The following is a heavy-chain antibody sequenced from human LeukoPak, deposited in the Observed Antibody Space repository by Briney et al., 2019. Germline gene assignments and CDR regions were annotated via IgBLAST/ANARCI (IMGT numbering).Heavy chain of an antibody. CDR2: ISYDGSNK. Sequence: PGRSLRLSCAASGFTFSSYAMHWVRQAPGKGLEWVAVISYDGSNKYYADSVKGRFTISRDNSKNTLYLQMNSLRAEDTAVYYCASVAWIYKDGFVHPSSIDDWGQGTLVTVSS. J-gene: IGHJ4*02. D-gene: IGHD3-10*01. V-gene: IGHV3-30-3*01. CDR1: GFTFSSYA. CDR3: ASVAWIYKDGFVHPSSIDD.